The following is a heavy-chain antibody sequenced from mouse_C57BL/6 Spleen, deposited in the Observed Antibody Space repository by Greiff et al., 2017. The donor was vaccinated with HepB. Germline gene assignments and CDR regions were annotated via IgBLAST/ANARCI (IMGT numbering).Heavy chain of an antibody. CDR1: GYTFTDYN. CDR2: INPNNGGT. D-gene: IGHD1-1*01. CDR3: ARGGYGSNLAWFAY. J-gene: IGHJ3*01. Sequence: EVQLQQSGPELVKPGASVKMSCKASGYTFTDYNMHWVKQSHGKSLEWIGYINPNNGGTSYNQKFKGKATLTVNKSSSTAYMELRSLTSEDSAVYYCARGGYGSNLAWFAYWGQGTLVTVSA. V-gene: IGHV1-22*01.